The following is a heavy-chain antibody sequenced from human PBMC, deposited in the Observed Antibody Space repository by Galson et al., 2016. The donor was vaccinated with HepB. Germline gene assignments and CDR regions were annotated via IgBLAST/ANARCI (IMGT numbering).Heavy chain of an antibody. J-gene: IGHJ4*02. D-gene: IGHD3-22*01. CDR1: RFAFSNYV. V-gene: IGHV3-23*01. Sequence: SLRLSCAASRFAFSNYVMSWVRQAPGKGLEWVSTISASGDDTYYADPVKGRFTISRDNSKNTLNVQMNSLAADDTAEYYWAAGYYYGDLGRDWGQGTLVIVSS. CDR2: ISASGDDT. CDR3: AAGYYYGDLGRD.